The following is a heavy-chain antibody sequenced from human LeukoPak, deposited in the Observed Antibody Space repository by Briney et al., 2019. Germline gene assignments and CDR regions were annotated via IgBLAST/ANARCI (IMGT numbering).Heavy chain of an antibody. V-gene: IGHV3-23*01. CDR3: AKDRCTSTNCGTRDNWFDP. Sequence: GGSLRLSCAASGFTFSSYAMIWVRQAPGKGLEWVSAISGSGGSTYYADSVKGRFTISRDNSKNTLYLQMNSLRAEDTAVYYCAKDRCTSTNCGTRDNWFDPWGQGTLVTVSS. CDR2: ISGSGGST. CDR1: GFTFSSYA. J-gene: IGHJ5*02. D-gene: IGHD2-2*01.